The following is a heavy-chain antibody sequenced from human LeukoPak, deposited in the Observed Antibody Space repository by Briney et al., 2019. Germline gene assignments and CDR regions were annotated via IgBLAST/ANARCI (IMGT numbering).Heavy chain of an antibody. D-gene: IGHD4-17*01. CDR3: AAPLGLDYGDWRYYYYYGMVV. CDR2: INPSGGNT. Sequence: ASVKVSCKASGYTFTSYYMHWVRQAPGQGLEWMGIINPSGGNTNYAQKFQERVTITRDMSTSTAYMELSSLRSEDTAVYYCAAPLGLDYGDWRYYYYYGMVVWGQGTTVTVSS. J-gene: IGHJ6*02. CDR1: GYTFTSYY. V-gene: IGHV1-46*01.